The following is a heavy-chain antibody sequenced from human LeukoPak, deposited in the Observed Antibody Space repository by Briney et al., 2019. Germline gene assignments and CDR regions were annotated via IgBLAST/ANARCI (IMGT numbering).Heavy chain of an antibody. CDR3: ARDPYYYGSGSYLTFDY. D-gene: IGHD3-10*01. CDR1: GGSFSGYY. V-gene: IGHV4-34*01. CDR2: INRSGST. J-gene: IGHJ4*02. Sequence: SETLSLTCAVYGGSFSGYYWSWIRQPPGKGLEWIGEINRSGSTNYNPSLKSRVTISVDTSKNQFSLKLSSVTAADTAVYYCARDPYYYGSGSYLTFDYWGQGTLVTVSS.